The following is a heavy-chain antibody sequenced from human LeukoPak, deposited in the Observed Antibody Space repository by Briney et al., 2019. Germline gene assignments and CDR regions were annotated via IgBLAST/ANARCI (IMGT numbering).Heavy chain of an antibody. CDR3: AKEGIAIIGDAFDI. Sequence: GGSLRLSCAASGFTFSSYAMHWVRQAPGKGLEWVAVISYDGSNKYYADSVKGRFTISRDNSKNTLYLQMNSLRAEDTAVYYCAKEGIAIIGDAFDIWGQGTMVTVSS. V-gene: IGHV3-30*04. J-gene: IGHJ3*02. D-gene: IGHD6-13*01. CDR2: ISYDGSNK. CDR1: GFTFSSYA.